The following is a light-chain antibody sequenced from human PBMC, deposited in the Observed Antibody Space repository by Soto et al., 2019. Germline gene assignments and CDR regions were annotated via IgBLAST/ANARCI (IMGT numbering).Light chain of an antibody. Sequence: EIVLTQSPGTLSLSPGERATLSCRASQSVSSSYLAWYQQKPGQTPSPLIYGASSRATGIPDRCSGSGSGTDFTLTISRLEPDDFAVYYCQQYGSSPYTFGQGTMLESK. CDR2: GAS. CDR3: QQYGSSPYT. V-gene: IGKV3-20*01. J-gene: IGKJ2*01. CDR1: QSVSSSY.